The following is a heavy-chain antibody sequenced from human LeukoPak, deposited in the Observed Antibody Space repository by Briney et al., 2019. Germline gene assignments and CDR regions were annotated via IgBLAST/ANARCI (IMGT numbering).Heavy chain of an antibody. D-gene: IGHD2-15*01. CDR1: GYTFTTYG. CDR2: IIPIVGIA. J-gene: IGHJ4*02. V-gene: IGHV1-69*04. Sequence: GASVKVSCKASGYTFTTYGISWVRQAPGQGLEWMGRIIPIVGIANYAQKFQGRVTITADNPTSTAYMELSSLRSEDTAVYYCARTLASGYSDYWGQGTLVTVSS. CDR3: ARTLASGYSDY.